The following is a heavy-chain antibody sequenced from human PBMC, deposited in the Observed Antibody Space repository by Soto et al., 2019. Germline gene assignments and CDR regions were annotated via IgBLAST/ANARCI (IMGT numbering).Heavy chain of an antibody. D-gene: IGHD6-6*01. CDR3: AKDIAPKYSSSSGNYYYYGMDV. CDR2: ISWNSGSI. CDR1: GFTFDDYA. V-gene: IGHV3-9*01. J-gene: IGHJ6*02. Sequence: GGSLRLSCAASGFTFDDYAMHWVRQAPGKGLEWVSGISWNSGSIGYADSVKGRFTISRDNAKNSLYLQMNSLRAEDTALYYCAKDIAPKYSSSSGNYYYYGMDVWGQGTTVTVSS.